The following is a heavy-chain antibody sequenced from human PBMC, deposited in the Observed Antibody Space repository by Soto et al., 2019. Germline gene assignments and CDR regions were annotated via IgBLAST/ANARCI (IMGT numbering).Heavy chain of an antibody. CDR1: GGSISSYY. V-gene: IGHV4-59*08. Sequence: SETLSLTCTVSGGSISSYYWSWFRQPPGKGLEWIGYIYYSGSTNYNPSLKSRVTISVDTSKNQFSLKLSSVTAADTAVYYCARTAAAGTPYYYYYMDVWGKGTTVTVSS. CDR2: IYYSGST. CDR3: ARTAAAGTPYYYYYMDV. D-gene: IGHD6-13*01. J-gene: IGHJ6*03.